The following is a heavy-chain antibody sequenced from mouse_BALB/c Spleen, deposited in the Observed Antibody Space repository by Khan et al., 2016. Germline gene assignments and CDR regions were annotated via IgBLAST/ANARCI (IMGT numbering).Heavy chain of an antibody. Sequence: QIQLVQSGPELKKPGETVKISCKASGYTFTNYGMNWVKQAPGKGLKWMGWINTNTGEPTYAEEFKGRFAFSLETSASTAYLQINNLKNEDTATYFLARSAPVVRGYYAMDYWGQGTSVTVSS. V-gene: IGHV9-3*02. CDR1: GYTFTNYG. J-gene: IGHJ4*01. D-gene: IGHD1-1*02. CDR3: ARSAPVVRGYYAMDY. CDR2: INTNTGEP.